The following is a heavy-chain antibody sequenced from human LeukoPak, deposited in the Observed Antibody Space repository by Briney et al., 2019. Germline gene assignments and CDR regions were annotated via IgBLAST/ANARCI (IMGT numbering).Heavy chain of an antibody. J-gene: IGHJ3*02. D-gene: IGHD3-10*01. Sequence: GGSLRLSCEASGFTFSNYAMHWVRQAPGKGLEWVSSISGSGGNTYYAASVKGRFTISRDNSKNTLSLQMNSLRAEDTAVYYCAKDHDYYASGPIWGQGTMVTVSS. CDR1: GFTFSNYA. V-gene: IGHV3-23*01. CDR2: ISGSGGNT. CDR3: AKDHDYYASGPI.